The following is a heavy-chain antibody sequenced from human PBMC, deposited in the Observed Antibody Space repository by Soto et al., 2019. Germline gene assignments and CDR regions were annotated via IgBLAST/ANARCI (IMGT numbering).Heavy chain of an antibody. Sequence: QVQLVESGGGVVQPGRSLRLSCAASGFTFSSYGMHWVRQAPGKGLEWVAVISYDGSNKYYADSVKGRFTISRDNSKNTLYVQMNSLIAEDTAVYYCAKNWNNRYYYYYYMDAWGKGTTVTVSS. D-gene: IGHD1-1*01. V-gene: IGHV3-30*18. CDR1: GFTFSSYG. J-gene: IGHJ6*03. CDR3: AKNWNNRYYYYYYMDA. CDR2: ISYDGSNK.